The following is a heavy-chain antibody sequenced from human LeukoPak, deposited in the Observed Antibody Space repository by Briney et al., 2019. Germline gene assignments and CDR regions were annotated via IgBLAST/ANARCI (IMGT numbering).Heavy chain of an antibody. CDR3: ARSPRGGWFGELTPATSLYYGMDV. CDR2: IYHSGST. D-gene: IGHD3-10*01. V-gene: IGHV4-30-2*01. CDR1: GGSISSGGYS. J-gene: IGHJ6*02. Sequence: PSQILSLTCAVSGGSISSGGYSWSWIRQPPGKGLEWIGYIYHSGSTYYNPSLKSRVTISVDRSKNQFSLKLSSVTAADTAVYYCARSPRGGWFGELTPATSLYYGMDVWGQGTTVTVSS.